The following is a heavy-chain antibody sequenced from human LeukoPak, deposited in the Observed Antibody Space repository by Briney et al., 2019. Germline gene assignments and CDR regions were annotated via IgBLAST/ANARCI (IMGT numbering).Heavy chain of an antibody. CDR1: GFTFSSYA. V-gene: IGHV3-30*04. CDR3: ARDSTPYDSRGYYGY. D-gene: IGHD3-22*01. Sequence: GGSLRLSCAASGFTFSSYAMHWVRQAPGKGLEWVAVISYDGSNKYYADSVKGRFTISRDNSKNTLYLQMNSLRAEDTAVYYCARDSTPYDSRGYYGYWGQGTLVTVSS. J-gene: IGHJ4*02. CDR2: ISYDGSNK.